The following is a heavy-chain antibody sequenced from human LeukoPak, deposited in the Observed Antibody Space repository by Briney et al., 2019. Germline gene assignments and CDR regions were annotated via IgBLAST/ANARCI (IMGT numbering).Heavy chain of an antibody. CDR2: ISGNNDNP. J-gene: IGHJ3*02. CDR3: ARVEWELLAFDI. V-gene: IGHV1-18*01. D-gene: IGHD1-26*01. Sequence: ASVKVSCKASGYTFSNFGISWVRQAPGQGLEWMGWISGNNDNPNYGQKFQGRFTVTTDSSTSTAYMELRDLRSDDTAVYYCARVEWELLAFDIWGQGTMVTVSS. CDR1: GYTFSNFG.